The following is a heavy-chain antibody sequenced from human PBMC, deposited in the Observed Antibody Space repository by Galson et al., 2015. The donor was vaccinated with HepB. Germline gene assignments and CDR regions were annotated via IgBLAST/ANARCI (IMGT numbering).Heavy chain of an antibody. D-gene: IGHD5-18*01. Sequence: SCKASGYTFTNYGVSWVREAPGQGLVWLGWITPYNGKINYAQNFQDRLTLTTDTSTSTAYMELRSLTSDDTALYYCARVIATTAMGWFAPWGQGTLVTVSS. CDR3: ARVIATTAMGWFAP. V-gene: IGHV1-18*04. CDR2: ITPYNGKI. CDR1: GYTFTNYG. J-gene: IGHJ5*02.